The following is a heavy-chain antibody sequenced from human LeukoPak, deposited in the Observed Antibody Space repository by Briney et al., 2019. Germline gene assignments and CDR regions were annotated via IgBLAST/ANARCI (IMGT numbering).Heavy chain of an antibody. Sequence: GESLRLSCAASGFTFSRYAMSWVRQAPGKGLEWVSAISGSGGSTYYADSVKGRFTISRDNSKNTLYLQMNSLRAEDTAVYYCAIPHSSGWYFYFQHWGQGTLVTVSS. J-gene: IGHJ1*01. CDR2: ISGSGGST. V-gene: IGHV3-23*01. CDR3: AIPHSSGWYFYFQH. D-gene: IGHD6-19*01. CDR1: GFTFSRYA.